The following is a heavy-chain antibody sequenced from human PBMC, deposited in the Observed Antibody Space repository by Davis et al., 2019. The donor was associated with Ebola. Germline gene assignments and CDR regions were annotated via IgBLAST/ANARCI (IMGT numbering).Heavy chain of an antibody. CDR2: ISSSSSTI. V-gene: IGHV3-48*02. CDR3: AREGITMVQGVLYYYGMDV. D-gene: IGHD3-10*01. CDR1: GITSSSYI. J-gene: IGHJ6*02. Sequence: PSETLSLTCAASGITSSSYIMNWVRQAPGKRLEWVSYISSSSSTIYYADSVKGRFTISRDNAKNSLYLQMNSLRDEDTAVYYCAREGITMVQGVLYYYGMDVWGQGTTVTVSS.